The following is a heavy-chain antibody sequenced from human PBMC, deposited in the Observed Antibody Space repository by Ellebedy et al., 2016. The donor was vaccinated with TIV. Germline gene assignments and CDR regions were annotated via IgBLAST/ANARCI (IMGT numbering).Heavy chain of an antibody. D-gene: IGHD3-16*01. CDR3: ATDGSYGDYRSPTHAFVM. J-gene: IGHJ3*02. V-gene: IGHV3-7*01. Sequence: GESLKTSCAASGFTFNSYWMTWVRQAPGKGLEWVANMNQDGSAKYYVDSLRGRFTISRDNAKNSLYLQMNSLRGEDTAAYYCATDGSYGDYRSPTHAFVMWGRGTLVTVSS. CDR1: GFTFNSYW. CDR2: MNQDGSAK.